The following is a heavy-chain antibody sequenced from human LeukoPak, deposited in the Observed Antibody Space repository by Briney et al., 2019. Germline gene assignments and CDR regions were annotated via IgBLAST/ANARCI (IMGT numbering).Heavy chain of an antibody. V-gene: IGHV3-49*04. D-gene: IGHD4-23*01. CDR1: GFTFGDYA. CDR2: IRSKAYGGTT. Sequence: PGGSLRLSCTASGFTFGDYAMSWVRQAPGKGLEWVGFIRSKAYGGTTEYAASVKGRFTISRDDSKNTLYLQMNSLKTEDTAVYYCTTGTFGNSLGFDYWGQGTLVTVSS. CDR3: TTGTFGNSLGFDY. J-gene: IGHJ4*02.